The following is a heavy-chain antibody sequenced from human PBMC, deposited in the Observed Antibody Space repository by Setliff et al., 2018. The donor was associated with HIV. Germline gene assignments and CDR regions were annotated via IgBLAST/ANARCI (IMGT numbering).Heavy chain of an antibody. CDR1: GFDFSNYW. V-gene: IGHV3-74*01. J-gene: IGHJ6*02. CDR2: IDTDGSRT. CDR3: ARSEGKRISVIRVGRGAMDV. D-gene: IGHD3-3*02. Sequence: GGSLRLSCAAAGFDFSNYWIHWVRQVAGKGLVWVSHIDTDGSRTAFADSVKGRFTTSRDNAKNTMYLQMNSLRAEDTAVYYCARSEGKRISVIRVGRGAMDVWGQGTTVTVSS.